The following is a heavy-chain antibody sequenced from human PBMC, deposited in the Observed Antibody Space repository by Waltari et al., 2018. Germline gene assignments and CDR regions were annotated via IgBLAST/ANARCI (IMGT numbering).Heavy chain of an antibody. J-gene: IGHJ4*02. V-gene: IGHV3-7*04. CDR1: GFTFRSNW. Sequence: VQLVESGGGLVQPGGSLTLSWTDCGFTFRSNWIAWVRQAPGRVLELVANINQDGGETYYVDSVRGRFTISRDNARNSLYLQMDSLRDEDTALYYCARDRGWNTLDYWGQGTLVTVSS. CDR2: INQDGGET. CDR3: ARDRGWNTLDY. D-gene: IGHD6-19*01.